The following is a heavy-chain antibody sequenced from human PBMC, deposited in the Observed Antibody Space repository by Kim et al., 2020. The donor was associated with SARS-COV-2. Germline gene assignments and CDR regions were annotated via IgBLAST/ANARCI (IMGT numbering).Heavy chain of an antibody. D-gene: IGHD6-19*01. V-gene: IGHV3-21*01. J-gene: IGHJ6*02. Sequence: SYIYYADSVKGRFTISRDNAKNSLYLQMNSLRAEDTAVYYCARGGSGLDVWGQGTTVTVSS. CDR3: ARGGSGLDV. CDR2: SYI.